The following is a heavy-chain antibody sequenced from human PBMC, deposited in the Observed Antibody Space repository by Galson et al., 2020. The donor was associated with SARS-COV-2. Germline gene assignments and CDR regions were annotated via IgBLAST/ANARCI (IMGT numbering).Heavy chain of an antibody. J-gene: IGHJ4*02. D-gene: IGHD4-17*01. Sequence: GGSLRLSSAASGFTFNSYAMHWVRQAPGKGLEWMEVISYDGSNTYYADSVEGRFTISRDNSRNTLFLQLNRLRAEDTAVYYCAINRLLDFWGQGTLVTVSS. V-gene: IGHV3-30*03. CDR2: ISYDGSNT. CDR3: AINRLLDF. CDR1: GFTFNSYA.